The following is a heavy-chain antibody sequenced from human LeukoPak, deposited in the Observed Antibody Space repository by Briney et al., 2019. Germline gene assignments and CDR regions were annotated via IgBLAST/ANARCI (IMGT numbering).Heavy chain of an antibody. J-gene: IGHJ4*02. V-gene: IGHV4-30-4*08. D-gene: IGHD3-3*01. Sequence: PSQTLSRNCTVSGGSISSGDYYWSWIRQPPGKGLEWIGYIYYSGSTYYNPSLKSRVTISVDTSKNQFSLKLSSVTAADTAVYYCARTYYDFWSGYYTLFDYWGQGTLVTVSS. CDR2: IYYSGST. CDR1: GGSISSGDYY. CDR3: ARTYYDFWSGYYTLFDY.